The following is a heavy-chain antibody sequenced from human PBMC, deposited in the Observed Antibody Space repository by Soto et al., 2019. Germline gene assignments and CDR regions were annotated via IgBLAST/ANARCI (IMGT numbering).Heavy chain of an antibody. Sequence: EVQLVESGGGLIQPGGSLRLSCAVSGFTVSNNYMSWVRQAPGKGLEGVSVIYSGGYTAYGDSVKGRFTISRDNSKNTLSPQMNTRAAVSTAVFFLAAQPGGGGYWGQGTLVTVSS. CDR3: AAQPGGGGY. CDR1: GFTVSNNY. CDR2: IYSGGYT. D-gene: IGHD3-10*01. J-gene: IGHJ4*02. V-gene: IGHV3-53*01.